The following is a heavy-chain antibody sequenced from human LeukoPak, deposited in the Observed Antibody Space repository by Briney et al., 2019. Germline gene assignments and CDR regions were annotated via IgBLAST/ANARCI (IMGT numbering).Heavy chain of an antibody. J-gene: IGHJ4*02. CDR3: ANGIAAAAYNY. V-gene: IGHV1-69*04. D-gene: IGHD6-13*01. CDR1: GGTLSSYA. Sequence: ASVKVSCKASGGTLSSYAISWVRQAPGQGLERMGRIIPILGIANYAQKFQGRVTITADKSTSTAYMELSSLRSEDTAVYYCANGIAAAAYNYWGQGTLVTVSS. CDR2: IIPILGIA.